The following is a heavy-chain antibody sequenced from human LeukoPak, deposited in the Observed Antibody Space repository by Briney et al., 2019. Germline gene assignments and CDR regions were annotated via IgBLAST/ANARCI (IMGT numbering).Heavy chain of an antibody. CDR3: ASRGLGSGWPRGEYFQH. J-gene: IGHJ1*01. V-gene: IGHV4-4*02. D-gene: IGHD6-19*01. CDR1: GGSISSGDW. Sequence: SETLSLTCAVCGGSISSGDWWNWVRQPPGKGLEWIGEIYHSGSTNYGPSLKSPVTISVDRSKNQFSLKLSSVTAADTAVYYCASRGLGSGWPRGEYFQHWGQGTLVTVSS. CDR2: IYHSGST.